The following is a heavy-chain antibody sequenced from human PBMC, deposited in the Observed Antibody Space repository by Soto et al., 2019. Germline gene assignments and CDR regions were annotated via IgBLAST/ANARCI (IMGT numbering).Heavy chain of an antibody. CDR3: ARLQIEVAGAN. V-gene: IGHV1-2*02. Sequence: ASVKVSCKASGYAFSDYYMHWVRQAPGQGLEWMGWINANSGGTTYAQKFQGRVTMTRDTSISTAYMELSRLSSDDTAIYYCARLQIEVAGANWGQGTLVTVSS. D-gene: IGHD6-19*01. J-gene: IGHJ4*02. CDR1: GYAFSDYY. CDR2: INANSGGT.